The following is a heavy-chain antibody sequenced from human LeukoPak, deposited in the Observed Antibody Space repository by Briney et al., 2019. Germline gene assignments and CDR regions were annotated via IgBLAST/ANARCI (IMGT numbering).Heavy chain of an antibody. D-gene: IGHD3-10*01. CDR1: GFTFSNAW. CDR2: IKSKTDGGTT. V-gene: IGHV3-15*01. CDR3: TFYLLGFGELLSY. J-gene: IGHJ4*02. Sequence: GGSLRLSCAASGFTFSNAWMSWVRQAPGKGLEWVGRIKSKTDGGTTDYAAPVKGRFTISRDDSKNTLYLQMNSLKTEDTAVYYCTFYLLGFGELLSYWGQGTLVTVSS.